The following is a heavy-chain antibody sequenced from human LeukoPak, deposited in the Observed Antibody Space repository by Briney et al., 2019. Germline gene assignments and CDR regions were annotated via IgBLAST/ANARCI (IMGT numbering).Heavy chain of an antibody. D-gene: IGHD3-22*01. Sequence: GASVKVSCKASGGTFRIYDIRWVRQAPGQGLECMGGIIPIFGTAIYAQKFQGRVRITAAESTSTAYMELSRLRSEDADVYYCAREEEDGYKVNWFDPWGQGTLVTVSS. CDR3: AREEEDGYKVNWFDP. CDR1: GGTFRIYD. V-gene: IGHV1-69*01. J-gene: IGHJ5*02. CDR2: IIPIFGTA.